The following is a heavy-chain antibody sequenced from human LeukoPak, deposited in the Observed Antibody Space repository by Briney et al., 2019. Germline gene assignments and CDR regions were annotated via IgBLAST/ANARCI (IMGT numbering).Heavy chain of an antibody. Sequence: PGKSLRLSCAASGFSLSNYAMHWVRQAPGKGLEGVGGTIYDGTMAYYADSVKGRFTISRDNSTNPVYLQITSLSPEDTAVFYCARAPRGPTGYVSSGRDTLDYWGQRTLVTVSS. CDR2: TIYDGTMA. J-gene: IGHJ4*02. V-gene: IGHV3-30-3*01. D-gene: IGHD3-22*01. CDR1: GFSLSNYA. CDR3: ARAPRGPTGYVSSGRDTLDY.